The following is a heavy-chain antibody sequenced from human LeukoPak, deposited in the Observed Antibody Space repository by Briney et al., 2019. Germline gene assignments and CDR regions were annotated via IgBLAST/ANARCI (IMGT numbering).Heavy chain of an antibody. CDR2: ISGSGGST. J-gene: IGHJ4*02. D-gene: IGHD3-16*01. V-gene: IGHV3-23*01. CDR1: GFTFSSYA. Sequence: GGSLRLSCAASGFTFSSYAMSWVRQAPGKGLEWVSAISGSGGSTYYADSVRGRFTISRDNSKNTLYLQINSLRVEDTAVYYCARGWGYFDYWGQGTLVTVSS. CDR3: ARGWGYFDY.